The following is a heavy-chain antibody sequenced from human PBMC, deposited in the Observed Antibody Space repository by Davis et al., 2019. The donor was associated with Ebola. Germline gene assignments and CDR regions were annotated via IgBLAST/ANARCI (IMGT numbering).Heavy chain of an antibody. J-gene: IGHJ1*01. CDR2: ISSSSSYI. D-gene: IGHD3-3*01. Sequence: PGGSLRLSCAASGFTFSSYSMNWVRQAPGKGLEWVSSISSSSSYIYYADSVKGRFTISRDNAKNSLYLQMNSLRAEDTAVYYCAKDPNLGSHYDFEKYFQHWGQGTLVTVSS. CDR1: GFTFSSYS. V-gene: IGHV3-21*01. CDR3: AKDPNLGSHYDFEKYFQH.